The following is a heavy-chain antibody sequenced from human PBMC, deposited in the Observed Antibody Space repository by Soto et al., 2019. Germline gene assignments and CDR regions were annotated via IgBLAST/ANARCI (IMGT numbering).Heavy chain of an antibody. CDR3: ASLQARGPNSGMDV. J-gene: IGHJ6*02. V-gene: IGHV1-69*06. CDR2: IIPIFGTA. Sequence: SVKVSCKASGGTFSSYAISWVRRAPGQGLEWMGGIIPIFGTANYAQKCQGGVTITADKSTSTAYMELSSLRSEDTAVYYCASLQARGPNSGMDVCRQGTTVTVS. CDR1: GGTFSSYA.